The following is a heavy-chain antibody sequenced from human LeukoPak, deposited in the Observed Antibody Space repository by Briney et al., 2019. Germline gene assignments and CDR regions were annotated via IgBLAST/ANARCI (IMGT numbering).Heavy chain of an antibody. CDR2: ISYDGTNK. Sequence: PGGSLRLSCAGSGFTFSNYGMHWVRQAPGKGPEWVAVISYDGTNKYYADSVKGRFTISRDNSKNTLYLQMNSLRAEDTAVYYCAKDYDFWSGYYDAFDIWGQGTMVTVSS. CDR3: AKDYDFWSGYYDAFDI. CDR1: GFTFSNYG. D-gene: IGHD3-3*01. V-gene: IGHV3-30*18. J-gene: IGHJ3*02.